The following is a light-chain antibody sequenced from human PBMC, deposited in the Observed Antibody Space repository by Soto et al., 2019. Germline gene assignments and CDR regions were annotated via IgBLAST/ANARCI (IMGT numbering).Light chain of an antibody. CDR2: WAS. CDR1: QNVLFSSTNKNY. CDR3: QQYYSIPYT. J-gene: IGKJ2*01. Sequence: DIVMTQSPDSLAVSLGERANINCKSSQNVLFSSTNKNYLVWYQQKSGQPPKLLIYWASTRESGVPDRFSGSGSGTDFTLTISRRQPEDVAVYYCQQYYSIPYTLGQGTRLEIK. V-gene: IGKV4-1*01.